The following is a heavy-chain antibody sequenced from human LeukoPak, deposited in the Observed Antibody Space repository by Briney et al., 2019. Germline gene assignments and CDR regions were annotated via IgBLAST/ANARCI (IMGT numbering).Heavy chain of an antibody. D-gene: IGHD1-14*01. V-gene: IGHV3-33*06. Sequence: GRSLRLSCAASGFTFSSYGLHWVRQAPGKGLEWVAIIWYDGHNKYYADSVKGRFTISRDNSKSTLYLQMNSLRAEDTAVYYCAKCRTEYDAVDIWGQGTMVTVSS. J-gene: IGHJ3*02. CDR3: AKCRTEYDAVDI. CDR1: GFTFSSYG. CDR2: IWYDGHNK.